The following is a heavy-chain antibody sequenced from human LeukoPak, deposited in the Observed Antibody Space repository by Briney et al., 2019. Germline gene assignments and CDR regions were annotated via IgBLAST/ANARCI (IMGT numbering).Heavy chain of an antibody. V-gene: IGHV4-34*01. CDR3: ARDQAYYYDSSGYYGAFDI. CDR1: GGSFSGYY. Sequence: SETLSLTCAVYGGSFSGYYWSWIRQPPGKGLEWIGEINHSGSTNYNPSLKSRVTISVDTSKNQFSLKLSSVTAADTAVYYCARDQAYYYDSSGYYGAFDIWGQGTMVTVSS. J-gene: IGHJ3*02. CDR2: INHSGST. D-gene: IGHD3-22*01.